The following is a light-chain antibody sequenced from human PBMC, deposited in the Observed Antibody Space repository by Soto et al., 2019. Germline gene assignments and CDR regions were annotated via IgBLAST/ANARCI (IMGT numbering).Light chain of an antibody. CDR3: QQYINYFRT. V-gene: IGKV1-5*03. CDR1: QSIGVW. Sequence: DIQMTQSPSTLSASVGDRVTITCRASQSIGVWLAWYQQKPGTAPKLLIYKTSTLDSGVPLRFSGSGSGTEFTLTLSRLQPDDFATYYCQQYINYFRTFGQGTKVEIK. J-gene: IGKJ1*01. CDR2: KTS.